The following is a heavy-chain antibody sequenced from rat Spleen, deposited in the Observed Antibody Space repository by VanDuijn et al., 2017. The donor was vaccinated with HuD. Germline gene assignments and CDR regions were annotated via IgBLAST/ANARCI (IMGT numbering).Heavy chain of an antibody. D-gene: IGHD1-12*02. J-gene: IGHJ2*01. CDR2: VGSSSDT. CDR3: TSQHFYDGSFYY. V-gene: IGHV5-62*01. Sequence: VQLVESGGGLVQPGKSLKLSCSASGFTFSSYGMHWIRQAPGKGLHWIAFVGSSSDTVYADAVKGRFTISRDNAKNTLYLQMSSLRSEDTATYYCTSQHFYDGSFYYWGQGVMVTVSS. CDR1: GFTFSSYG.